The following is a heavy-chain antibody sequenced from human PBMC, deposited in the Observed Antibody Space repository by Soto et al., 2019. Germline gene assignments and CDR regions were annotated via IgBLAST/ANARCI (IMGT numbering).Heavy chain of an antibody. CDR2: ISGSGGST. CDR3: AKDLRGSAYRRFDP. J-gene: IGHJ5*02. CDR1: GFTFSSYA. V-gene: IGHV3-23*01. D-gene: IGHD3-10*01. Sequence: EVQLLESGGGLVQPGGSLRLSCAASGFTFSSYAMSWVRQAPGKGLEWVSAISGSGGSTYYADSVKGRFTISRDNSKNTLYLQMNSMRAADTAVYYCAKDLRGSAYRRFDPWGQGTLVTVSA.